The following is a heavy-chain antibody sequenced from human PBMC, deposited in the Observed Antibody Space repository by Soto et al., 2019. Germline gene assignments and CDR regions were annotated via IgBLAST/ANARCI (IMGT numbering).Heavy chain of an antibody. CDR3: ARGEDTAMGFFDY. J-gene: IGHJ4*02. CDR2: IFHSGST. V-gene: IGHV4-4*02. D-gene: IGHD5-18*01. CDR1: GGSIRSNNC. Sequence: ASETLSLTCAVSGGSIRSNNCWSWVRQPQGKGLGWIGEIFHSGSTHYNPSLKSRVTISVDTSKNQFSLKLSSVTAADTAVYYCARGEDTAMGFFDYWGQGTLVTVSS.